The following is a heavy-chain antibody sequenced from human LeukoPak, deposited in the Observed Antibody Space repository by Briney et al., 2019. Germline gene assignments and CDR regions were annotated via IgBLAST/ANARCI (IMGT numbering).Heavy chain of an antibody. J-gene: IGHJ6*03. Sequence: GGSLRLSCAASGFTFSSYSMNWVRQAPGKGLEWVSSISSSSSYIYYADSVKGRFTISRDNAKNSLYLQMNSLRAEDTAVHYCARARKYQLLITAGKYYYYYMDVWGEGTTVTVSS. CDR1: GFTFSSYS. CDR3: ARARKYQLLITAGKYYYYYMDV. D-gene: IGHD2-2*01. V-gene: IGHV3-21*01. CDR2: ISSSSSYI.